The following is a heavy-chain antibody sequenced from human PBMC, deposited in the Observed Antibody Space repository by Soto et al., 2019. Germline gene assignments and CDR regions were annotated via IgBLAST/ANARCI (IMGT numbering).Heavy chain of an antibody. CDR2: INSGNGNT. CDR1: GYTFTSYA. D-gene: IGHD2-15*01. Sequence: QVQLVQSGAEEKKPGASVKVSCKASGYTFTSYAMNWVRQAPGQRLEWMGWINSGNGNTKCSQKFQDRVTITRDTAAMTAYMELSSVRSEDTAVYYCARGESVVGDYWGQGTLVTVSS. J-gene: IGHJ4*02. V-gene: IGHV1-3*05. CDR3: ARGESVVGDY.